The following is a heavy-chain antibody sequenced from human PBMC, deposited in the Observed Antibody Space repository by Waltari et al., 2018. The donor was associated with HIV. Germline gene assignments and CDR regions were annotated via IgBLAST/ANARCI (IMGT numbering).Heavy chain of an antibody. CDR3: VKEHQYSHSWYSYYGMDV. D-gene: IGHD6-13*01. CDR1: GFTFSNYG. CDR2: MSGRGGST. J-gene: IGHJ6*02. Sequence: EVQVLESGGALVQPGGSLRLSCAASGFTFSNYGMSWVRQAPGEGLEWVSTMSGRGGSTYYADSVKGRFTVSRDNSKNTLYLQMNSLRAEDTAVYFCVKEHQYSHSWYSYYGMDVWGQGTTVTVSS. V-gene: IGHV3-23*01.